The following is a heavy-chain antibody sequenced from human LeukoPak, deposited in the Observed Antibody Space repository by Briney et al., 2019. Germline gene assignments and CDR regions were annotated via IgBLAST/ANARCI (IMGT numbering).Heavy chain of an antibody. D-gene: IGHD2-15*01. V-gene: IGHV4-34*01. CDR1: GGSFNGYY. J-gene: IGHJ5*02. Sequence: KPSETLSLTCAVYGGSFNGYYWSWIRQPPGKGLEWIGEINHSGSTNYNPSLKSRVTISVDTSKNQFSLKLSSVTAADTAVYYCARGRVVVRAALPHNWFDPWGQGTLVTVSS. CDR3: ARGRVVVRAALPHNWFDP. CDR2: INHSGST.